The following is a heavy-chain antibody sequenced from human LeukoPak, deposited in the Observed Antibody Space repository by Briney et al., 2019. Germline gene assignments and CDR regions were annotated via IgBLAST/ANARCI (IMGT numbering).Heavy chain of an antibody. CDR2: ISWNSGSI. CDR1: GFTFDDYA. CDR3: AKDSITTFGVSWRY. V-gene: IGHV3-9*01. Sequence: PGGSLRLSCAASGFTFDDYAMHWGRQAPGKGPERVSGISWNSGSIGYADSVKGRFTISRDNAKNSLYLQMNSLRAEDTALYYCAKDSITTFGVSWRYWGQGTLVTVSS. D-gene: IGHD3-3*01. J-gene: IGHJ4*02.